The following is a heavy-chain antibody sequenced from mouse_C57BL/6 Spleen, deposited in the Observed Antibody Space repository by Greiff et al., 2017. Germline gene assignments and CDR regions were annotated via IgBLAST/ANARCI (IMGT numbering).Heavy chain of an antibody. CDR1: GYAFSSYW. CDR2: IYPGDGDT. J-gene: IGHJ3*01. V-gene: IGHV1-80*01. D-gene: IGHD3-1*01. Sequence: VQLQQSGAELVKPGASVKISCKASGYAFSSYWMNWVKQRPGKGLEWIGQIYPGDGDTNYNGKVKGKATLTADKSSSTAYMQLSSLTSEDSAVYFCARDDRGPWFAYWGQGTLVTVSA. CDR3: ARDDRGPWFAY.